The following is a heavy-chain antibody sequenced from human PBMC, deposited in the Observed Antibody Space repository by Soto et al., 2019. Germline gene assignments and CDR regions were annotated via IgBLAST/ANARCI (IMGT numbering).Heavy chain of an antibody. CDR2: IYYTGKT. J-gene: IGHJ6*02. CDR3: ARYTVVVVPAANFGLDV. D-gene: IGHD2-2*01. Sequence: SETLSLTCSVSGVSVSNDTYFWSWIRHHPGKGLEWIGYIYYTGKTYYNPSLKSRLTISVDTSKNQFSLKLSSVTAADTDVYYCARYTVVVVPAANFGLDVWGQGTTVTVSS. V-gene: IGHV4-31*03. CDR1: GVSVSNDTYF.